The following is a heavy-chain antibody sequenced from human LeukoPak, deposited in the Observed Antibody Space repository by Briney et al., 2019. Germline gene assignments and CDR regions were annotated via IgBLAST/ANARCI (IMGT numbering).Heavy chain of an antibody. CDR1: GGSFSSYY. CDR2: IYYSGST. V-gene: IGHV4-59*01. D-gene: IGHD3-16*01. J-gene: IGHJ6*03. Sequence: SETLSLTCTVSGGSFSSYYWSWIRQPPGKGLEWIGYIYYSGSTNYNPSLKSRVTISVDTSKNQFSLKLSSVTAADTAVYYCASETSQKGAHYMDVWGKGTTVTISS. CDR3: ASETSQKGAHYMDV.